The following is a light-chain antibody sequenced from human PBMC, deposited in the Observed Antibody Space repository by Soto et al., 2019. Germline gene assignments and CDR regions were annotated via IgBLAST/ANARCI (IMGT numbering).Light chain of an antibody. CDR3: QRYNRWPLS. CDR1: QGIGST. CDR2: DAS. Sequence: IVMTQSPATLSVSPGERATLSCRASQGIGSTLAWYQQKPGQTPKLLIYDASTRATGVPARFSGGGSGTEFTLTINSLQSEDFAVHYCQRYNRWPLSFGGRTKVDIK. V-gene: IGKV3-15*01. J-gene: IGKJ4*01.